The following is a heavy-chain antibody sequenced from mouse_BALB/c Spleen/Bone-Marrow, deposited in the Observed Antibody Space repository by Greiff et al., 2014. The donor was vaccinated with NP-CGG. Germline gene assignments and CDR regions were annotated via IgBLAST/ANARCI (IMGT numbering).Heavy chain of an antibody. CDR3: TREGYYGSSYVDY. CDR1: GYTFTSYW. CDR2: IYPSDSYT. D-gene: IGHD1-1*01. V-gene: IGHV1-69*02. Sequence: VQLQQSGAELVRPGASVKLSCKASGYTFTSYWINWVKQRPGQGLEWIGNIYPSDSYTNYNQKLKDKATLTVDKYSSTAYMQLSSATTEDSAVYYCTREGYYGSSYVDYWGQGTTLTVSS. J-gene: IGHJ2*01.